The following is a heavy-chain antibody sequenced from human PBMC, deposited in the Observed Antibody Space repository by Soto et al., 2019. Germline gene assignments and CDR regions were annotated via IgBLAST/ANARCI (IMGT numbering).Heavy chain of an antibody. D-gene: IGHD2-2*01. CDR3: AKEATLGYCSSTSCRIFDY. Sequence: GSLRLSCAASGFTFSSYAMSWVRQAPGKGLEWVSAISGSGGSTYYADSVKGRFTISRDNSKNTLYLQMNSLRAEDTAVYYCAKEATLGYCSSTSCRIFDYWGQGTLVTVSS. CDR2: ISGSGGST. CDR1: GFTFSSYA. V-gene: IGHV3-23*01. J-gene: IGHJ4*02.